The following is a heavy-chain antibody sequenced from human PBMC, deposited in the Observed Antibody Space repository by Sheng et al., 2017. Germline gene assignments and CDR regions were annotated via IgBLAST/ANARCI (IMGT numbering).Heavy chain of an antibody. CDR3: ARACDPYEEAGY. J-gene: IGHJ4*01. Sequence: EVQLVESGGGLVQPGGSLRLSCAASGFSFSRYWMTWVRQAPGKGLEWVANIKYDGSATYYVDSVKGRFTIFRDNARNSLYLQMNRLRVEDTAVYYCARACDPYEEAGYWGQ. V-gene: IGHV3-7*01. CDR1: GFSFSRYW. CDR2: IKYDGSAT. D-gene: IGHD5-12*01.